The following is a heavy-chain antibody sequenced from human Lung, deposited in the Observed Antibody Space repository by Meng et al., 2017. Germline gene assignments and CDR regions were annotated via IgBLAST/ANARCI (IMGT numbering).Heavy chain of an antibody. Sequence: VQRQQGGAGLLKPSETLSLTCAVYGGSFSGYYWSWIRQPPGKGLEWIGEINHSGSTNYNPSLKSRVTISVDTSKNQFSLKLSSVTAADTAVYYCARPKQANWYFDLWGRGTLVTVSS. V-gene: IGHV4-34*01. CDR2: INHSGST. D-gene: IGHD1/OR15-1a*01. CDR1: GGSFSGYY. CDR3: ARPKQANWYFDL. J-gene: IGHJ2*01.